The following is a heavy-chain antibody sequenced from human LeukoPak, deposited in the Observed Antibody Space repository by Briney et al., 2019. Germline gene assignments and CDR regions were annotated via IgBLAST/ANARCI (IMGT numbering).Heavy chain of an antibody. V-gene: IGHV1-2*02. CDR1: GYIFTGYY. D-gene: IGHD2-15*01. CDR3: ARGGDYCSGGSCYSVGPYYYYYMDV. CDR2: INPNSGDT. J-gene: IGHJ6*03. Sequence: ASVKVSCKASGYIFTGYYIHWVRQAPGQGLEWMGWINPNSGDTKYAQKFQGRVTITADKSTSTAYMELSSLRSEDTAVYYCARGGDYCSGGSCYSVGPYYYYYMDVWGKGTTVTVSS.